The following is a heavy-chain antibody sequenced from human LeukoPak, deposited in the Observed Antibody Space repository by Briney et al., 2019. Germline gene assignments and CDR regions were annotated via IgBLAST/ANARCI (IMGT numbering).Heavy chain of an antibody. D-gene: IGHD3-3*01. CDR1: GFTFSSYS. CDR2: ISSSSSYT. Sequence: KTGGSLRLSCAASGFTFSSYSMNWVRQAPGKGLEWVSSISSSSSYTYYADSVKGRFTISRDNAKNSLYLQMNSLRAEDTAVYYCARDTHHWRGVGRQVYGMDVWGQGTTVTVSS. J-gene: IGHJ6*02. V-gene: IGHV3-21*01. CDR3: ARDTHHWRGVGRQVYGMDV.